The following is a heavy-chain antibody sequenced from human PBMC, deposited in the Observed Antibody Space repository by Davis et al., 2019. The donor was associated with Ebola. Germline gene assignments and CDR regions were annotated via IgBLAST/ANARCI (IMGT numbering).Heavy chain of an antibody. V-gene: IGHV1-3*01. CDR3: ARVEKLHYYDSSGYLGY. CDR1: GYTFTSYA. J-gene: IGHJ4*02. Sequence: ASVKVSCKASGYTFTSYAMHWVRQAPGQRLEWMGWINAGNGNTKYSQKFQGRVTITRDTSASTAYMELSSLRSEDTAVYYCARVEKLHYYDSSGYLGYWGQGTLVTVSS. CDR2: INAGNGNT. D-gene: IGHD3-22*01.